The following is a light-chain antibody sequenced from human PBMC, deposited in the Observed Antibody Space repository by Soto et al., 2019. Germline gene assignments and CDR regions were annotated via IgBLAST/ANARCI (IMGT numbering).Light chain of an antibody. CDR3: ISYTSRNALV. CDR1: SSDVGSYNR. V-gene: IGLV2-18*02. Sequence: QSVLTQPPSVSGSPVQSVTISCIGTSSDVGSYNRVSWYQQSPGTAPKLIIYEVTNRPSGVADRFSGSKSGNTASLTISGLQAEDEADYYCISYTSRNALVFGGGTKVTVL. J-gene: IGLJ3*02. CDR2: EVT.